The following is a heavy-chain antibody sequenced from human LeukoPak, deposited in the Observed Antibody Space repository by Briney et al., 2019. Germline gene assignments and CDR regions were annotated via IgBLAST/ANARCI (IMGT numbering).Heavy chain of an antibody. Sequence: ASVKVSCKASGGTFSSYAISWVRQAPGQGLEWMGGIIPIFGTANYAQKFQGRVTITADESTSTAYMELSSLRSEDTAVYYCARWYSSGWYSDYWGQGTLVTVSS. CDR3: ARWYSSGWYSDY. CDR1: GGTFSSYA. D-gene: IGHD6-19*01. J-gene: IGHJ4*02. V-gene: IGHV1-69*13. CDR2: IIPIFGTA.